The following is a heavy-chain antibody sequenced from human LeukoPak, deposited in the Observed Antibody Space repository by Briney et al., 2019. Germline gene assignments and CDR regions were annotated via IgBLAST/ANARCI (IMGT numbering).Heavy chain of an antibody. V-gene: IGHV3-23*01. CDR1: GFTFSSYA. D-gene: IGHD1-26*01. CDR2: ISGSGGST. Sequence: GGSLRLSCAASGFTFSSYAMSWVRQAPGKGLEWVSAISGSGGSTYYADSVKGRFTISRDNSKNTLYLQMNSLRVEDTAVYYCARDPVEWEQLLDYWGQGTLVTVSS. CDR3: ARDPVEWEQLLDY. J-gene: IGHJ4*02.